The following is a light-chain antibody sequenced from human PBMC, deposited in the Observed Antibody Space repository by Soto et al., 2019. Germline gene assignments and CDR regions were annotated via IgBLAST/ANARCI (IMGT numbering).Light chain of an antibody. Sequence: DIQMTQSPSSLSASVGDRVTITCRASHSISSYLNWYQQKPGKAPKLLIYAASSLQSGVPSRFSGSGSGTDFTFTISSLQPEDIATYYCQQYDNPPITFGQGTRLEVK. CDR1: HSISSY. CDR3: QQYDNPPIT. J-gene: IGKJ5*01. V-gene: IGKV1-33*01. CDR2: AAS.